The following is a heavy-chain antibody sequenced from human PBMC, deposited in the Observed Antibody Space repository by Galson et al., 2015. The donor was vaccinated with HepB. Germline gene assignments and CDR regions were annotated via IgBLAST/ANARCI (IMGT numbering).Heavy chain of an antibody. Sequence: SLRLSCAASGFTFSSYAMHWVRQAPGKGLEWVAVISYDGSNKYYADSVKGRFTISRDNSKNTLYLQMNSLGAEDTAVYYCARGHPSVGATTDDAFDIWGQGTMVTVSS. D-gene: IGHD1-26*01. CDR2: ISYDGSNK. J-gene: IGHJ3*02. CDR3: ARGHPSVGATTDDAFDI. V-gene: IGHV3-30-3*01. CDR1: GFTFSSYA.